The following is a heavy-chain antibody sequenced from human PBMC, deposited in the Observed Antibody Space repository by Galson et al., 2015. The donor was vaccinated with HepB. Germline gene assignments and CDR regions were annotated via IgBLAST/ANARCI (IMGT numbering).Heavy chain of an antibody. Sequence: TLSLTCAVSGGSISSGGYSWSWIRQPPGKGLEWIGYIYHSGSTYYNPSLKSRVTISVDRSKNQFSLKLSSVTAADTAVYYCARGSVQEVRLNAFDIWGQGTMVTVSS. V-gene: IGHV4-30-2*01. CDR3: ARGSVQEVRLNAFDI. CDR2: IYHSGST. J-gene: IGHJ3*02. D-gene: IGHD3-10*01. CDR1: GGSISSGGYS.